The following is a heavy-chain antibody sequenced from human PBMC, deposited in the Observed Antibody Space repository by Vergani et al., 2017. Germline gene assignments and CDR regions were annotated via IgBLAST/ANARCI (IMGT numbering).Heavy chain of an antibody. CDR3: ASGLRFLEWLFDY. Sequence: QLQLQESVPGLVKPSETLSLTCTVSGGSISSSSYYWGWIRQPPGKGLEWIGSIYYSGSTYYNPSLKSRVTISVDTSKNQFSLKLSSVTAADTAVYYCASGLRFLEWLFDYWGQGTLVTVSS. J-gene: IGHJ4*02. V-gene: IGHV4-39*07. D-gene: IGHD3-3*01. CDR2: IYYSGST. CDR1: GGSISSSSYY.